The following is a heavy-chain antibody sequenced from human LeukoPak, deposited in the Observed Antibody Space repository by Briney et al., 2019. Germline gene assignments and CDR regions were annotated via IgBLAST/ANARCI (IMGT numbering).Heavy chain of an antibody. CDR3: AGSTYYDILTGYSSSSNYGMDV. CDR2: IYSGGST. Sequence: GGSLRLSCAASGFTLSSNYMSGVRQAPGKGLEWVSVIYSGGSTYYAESVKGRFTISRHNSKNTLYLHMNSLRAWGTAVYYCAGSTYYDILTGYSSSSNYGMDVWRQGCTV. V-gene: IGHV3-53*04. D-gene: IGHD3-9*01. CDR1: GFTLSSNY. J-gene: IGHJ6*01.